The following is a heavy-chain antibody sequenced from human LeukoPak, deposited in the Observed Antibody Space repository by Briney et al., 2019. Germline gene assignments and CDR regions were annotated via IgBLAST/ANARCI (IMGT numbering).Heavy chain of an antibody. CDR3: ARGRFDYGGYFDY. Sequence: SETLSLTCTVSGGSISSYYWNWIRQPPGKGLEWIGYIHYNGNNNYNPSLKSRVTMSVDTSKNQFSLKLSSVTAADTAVYYCARGRFDYGGYFDYWGQGTLVTVSS. J-gene: IGHJ4*02. V-gene: IGHV4-59*01. CDR1: GGSISSYY. CDR2: IHYNGNN. D-gene: IGHD4-23*01.